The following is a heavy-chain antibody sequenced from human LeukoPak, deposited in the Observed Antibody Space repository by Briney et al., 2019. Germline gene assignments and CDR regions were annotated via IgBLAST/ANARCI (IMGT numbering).Heavy chain of an antibody. V-gene: IGHV4-4*02. Sequence: PSETLSLTCAVSGGSISSSDWWSWVRLPPGKGLEWIGEIHHSGSTNYNPSLKSRVTISLDMFKNQFSLKVSSVTAADTAVYYCASSWTEGYWGPGTLVTVSS. D-gene: IGHD6-6*01. CDR2: IHHSGST. CDR1: GGSISSSDW. J-gene: IGHJ4*02. CDR3: ASSWTEGY.